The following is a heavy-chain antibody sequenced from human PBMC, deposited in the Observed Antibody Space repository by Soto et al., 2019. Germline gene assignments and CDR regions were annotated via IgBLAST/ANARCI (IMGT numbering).Heavy chain of an antibody. CDR3: ARAGCDGGRCYTLVGLRYGMDV. CDR1: GFTFSSYV. V-gene: IGHV3-30-3*01. CDR2: ISYDGNNK. J-gene: IGHJ6*02. Sequence: QVQLVESGGGVVQPGRSLRLSCAASGFTFSSYVMYWVRQAPGKGLEWVAVISYDGNNKYYADSVKGRFTISRDNSKNTLYLQINSLRAEDTAVYYCARAGCDGGRCYTLVGLRYGMDVWGQGTTVTVSS. D-gene: IGHD2-15*01.